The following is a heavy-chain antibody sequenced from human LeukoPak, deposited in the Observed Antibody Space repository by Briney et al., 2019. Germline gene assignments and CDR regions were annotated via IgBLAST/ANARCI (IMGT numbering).Heavy chain of an antibody. CDR1: GFTFSNFA. J-gene: IGHJ4*02. Sequence: AGGSLRLSCAASGFTFSNFAMSWVRQAPGKGLEWVSSISGSGRSTYYADSVKGRFTISRDNSKNTLYLQMNSLRAEDTAVYYCARHVAVLPAPRNYYFDYWGQGILVTVSS. V-gene: IGHV3-23*01. D-gene: IGHD2-2*01. CDR3: ARHVAVLPAPRNYYFDY. CDR2: ISGSGRST.